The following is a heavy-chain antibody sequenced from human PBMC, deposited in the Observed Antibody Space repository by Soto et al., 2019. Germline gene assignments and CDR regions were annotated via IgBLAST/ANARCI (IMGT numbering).Heavy chain of an antibody. D-gene: IGHD5-18*01. V-gene: IGHV1-69*13. CDR2: IIPILNSP. CDR1: GGTFGSYA. Sequence: SVKVSCKASGGTFGSYAITWVRRAPGQGLEWLGGIIPILNSPAYAQKFQARVVITADEITNTAYMELRSLRSDDTAVYYCARDATAMVPDAFDIWGQGTMVTVSS. CDR3: ARDATAMVPDAFDI. J-gene: IGHJ3*02.